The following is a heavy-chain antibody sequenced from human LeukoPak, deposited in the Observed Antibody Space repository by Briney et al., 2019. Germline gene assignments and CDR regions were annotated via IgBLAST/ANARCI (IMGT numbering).Heavy chain of an antibody. V-gene: IGHV4-61*01. CDR2: IYYSGST. CDR1: GGSVSSGSYY. Sequence: SETLSLTCTVSGGSVSSGSYYWSWIRQPPGKGLEWIGYIYYSGSTNYNPSLKSRVTISVDTSKNQFSLKLSSVTAADTAVYYCARGADSSGYKEYYFDYWGQGTLVTVSS. D-gene: IGHD3-22*01. J-gene: IGHJ4*02. CDR3: ARGADSSGYKEYYFDY.